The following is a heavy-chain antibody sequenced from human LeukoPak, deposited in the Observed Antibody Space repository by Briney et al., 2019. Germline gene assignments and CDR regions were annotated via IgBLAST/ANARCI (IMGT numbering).Heavy chain of an antibody. CDR1: GFTFSAYW. V-gene: IGHV3-7*01. CDR2: IKQDGSEK. Sequence: PGESLSLSCAASGFTFSAYWMSWIRQAPGKGLEWVANIKQDGSEKDYVGSVKGRFTISRDNAKNSVYLQMNSVRAEDTAVYYCAREGRGGFDIWGQGTMVTVSS. CDR3: AREGRGGFDI. J-gene: IGHJ3*02. D-gene: IGHD6-25*01.